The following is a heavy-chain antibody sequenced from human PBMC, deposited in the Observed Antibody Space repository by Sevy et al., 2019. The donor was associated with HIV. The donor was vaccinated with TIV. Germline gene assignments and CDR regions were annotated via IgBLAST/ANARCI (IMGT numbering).Heavy chain of an antibody. CDR3: AKALNPALESMIEVIFRTLKGFDV. CDR1: GFTFNTHA. CDR2: ISATGGGT. V-gene: IGHV3-23*01. Sequence: GGSLRLSCAASGFTFNTHAMNWVRQAPGKGLEWVSGISATGGGTYYTDSVKGRFTVSRDNSQNTRYLQMNSRRADDTAIDYCAKALNPALESMIEVIFRTLKGFDVWGKGTMVTVSS. D-gene: IGHD3-22*01. J-gene: IGHJ3*01.